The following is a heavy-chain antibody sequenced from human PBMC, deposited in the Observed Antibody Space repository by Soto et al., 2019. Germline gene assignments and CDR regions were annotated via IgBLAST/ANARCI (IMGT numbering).Heavy chain of an antibody. Sequence: PSDTLSLTCTVSCGSISSYYWIWIRQPAGKGLEWIGRIYASGTTYYNPSLKSRVTMSVDTPKNQFSLKLSSVTAADTAVYYCARAPTYSSSWLDYWGQGTLVTVSS. D-gene: IGHD6-13*01. CDR3: ARAPTYSSSWLDY. J-gene: IGHJ4*02. CDR1: CGSISSYY. CDR2: IYASGTT. V-gene: IGHV4-4*07.